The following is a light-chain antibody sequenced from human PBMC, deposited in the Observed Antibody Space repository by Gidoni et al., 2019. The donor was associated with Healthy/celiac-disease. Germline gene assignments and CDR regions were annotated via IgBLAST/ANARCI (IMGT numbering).Light chain of an antibody. J-gene: IGLJ7*01. CDR3: GTWDSSLSAAV. CDR2: DNN. Sequence: SVLTHPPSVSAAPGQKVTISCSGSSSNIGNNYVSWYQQLPGTAPKLLIYDNNKRPSGIPDRFSGSKSGTSATLGITGLQTGDEADYYCGTWDSSLSAAVFGGGTQLTVL. CDR1: SSNIGNNY. V-gene: IGLV1-51*01.